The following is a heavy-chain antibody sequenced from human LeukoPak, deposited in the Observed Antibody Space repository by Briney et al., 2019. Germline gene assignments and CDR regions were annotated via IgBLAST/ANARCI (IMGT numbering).Heavy chain of an antibody. D-gene: IGHD1-14*01. V-gene: IGHV4-59*01. J-gene: IGHJ3*02. CDR3: ARYRNEALFAFDI. Sequence: SETLSLTCTVSGDSISNYYWSWIRQPPGKGLEWIGYIYYSENTDYNPSLKSRVTISIDTSKNQFSLRLNSVTAADTAVYYCARYRNEALFAFDIWGQGTMVTVSS. CDR2: IYYSENT. CDR1: GDSISNYY.